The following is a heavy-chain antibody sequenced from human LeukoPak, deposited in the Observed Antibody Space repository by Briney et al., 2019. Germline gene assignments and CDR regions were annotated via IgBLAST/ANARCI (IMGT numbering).Heavy chain of an antibody. CDR2: IYSGGST. J-gene: IGHJ4*02. D-gene: IGHD6-13*01. CDR3: ARGIAAAGIVGVFDY. Sequence: GGSLRLSCAASGFTVSSNYMSWVRQAPGKGLEWVSVIYSGGSTYYADSVKGRFTISRDNSKNTLYLQMNSLRAEDTAVYYCARGIAAAGIVGVFDYWGQGTLVTVSS. V-gene: IGHV3-53*01. CDR1: GFTVSSNY.